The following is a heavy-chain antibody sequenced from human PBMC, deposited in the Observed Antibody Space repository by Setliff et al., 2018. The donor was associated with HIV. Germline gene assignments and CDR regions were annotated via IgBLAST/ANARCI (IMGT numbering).Heavy chain of an antibody. CDR1: GFSFTNYW. CDR2: IYAGDSGI. J-gene: IGHJ4*02. V-gene: IGHV5-51*01. CDR3: ARPLYSSGRYDYFDY. D-gene: IGHD6-19*01. Sequence: GESLKISCKGYGFSFTNYWIVWVRPLPGKGLEWMGIIYAGDSGIRYSQSFQGQVTISADKSTSTAYLQLRSLKASDTAMYYWARPLYSSGRYDYFDYWGQGTLVTVSS.